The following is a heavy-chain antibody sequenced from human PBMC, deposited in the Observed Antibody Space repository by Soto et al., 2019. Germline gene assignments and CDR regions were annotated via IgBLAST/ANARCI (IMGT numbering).Heavy chain of an antibody. CDR2: IIPVLGTP. J-gene: IGHJ6*02. D-gene: IGHD6-13*01. V-gene: IGHV1-69*01. CDR1: GGTFTSIA. Sequence: QVHLVQSSAEVQKPGSSVKVSCKASGGTFTSIAFSWVRQAPGQGLEWMGGIIPVLGTPNYAQKFQARVTITADASTTTVHMELSSLRSDDTAVYYCASSAGLDHLLNYYGLNVWGQGTTVTV. CDR3: ASSAGLDHLLNYYGLNV.